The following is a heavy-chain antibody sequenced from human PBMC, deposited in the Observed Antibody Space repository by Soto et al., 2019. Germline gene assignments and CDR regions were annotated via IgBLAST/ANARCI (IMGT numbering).Heavy chain of an antibody. CDR3: AKDLDDYGYYVAFGWYYYYGMDF. CDR2: ISGSGGST. CDR1: GLTFSSYA. J-gene: IGHJ6*02. D-gene: IGHD4-17*01. V-gene: IGHV3-23*01. Sequence: EVQLLESGGGLVHPGGSLRLSCSASGLTFSSYARSWVRQAPGKGLEWVSAISGSGGSTDYADSVKGRFTISRDNSKNPLYLQMNSLRAEDTAVYYCAKDLDDYGYYVAFGWYYYYGMDFWGQGTTVTVSS.